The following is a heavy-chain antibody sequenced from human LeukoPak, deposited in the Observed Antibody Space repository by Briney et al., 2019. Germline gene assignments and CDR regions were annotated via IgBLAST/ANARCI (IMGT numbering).Heavy chain of an antibody. Sequence: GGSLRLSCAASGFSFSGYGMHWVRQAPGKGLEWVAFIRYDGSNEYYADSVKGRFTISRDKSKNTLSLQMGGLRVEDTAVYYCAKVMPPGRIRFYSYYMDVWGKGTTVTVS. CDR1: GFSFSGYG. CDR2: IRYDGSNE. V-gene: IGHV3-30*02. CDR3: AKVMPPGRIRFYSYYMDV. D-gene: IGHD2-15*01. J-gene: IGHJ6*03.